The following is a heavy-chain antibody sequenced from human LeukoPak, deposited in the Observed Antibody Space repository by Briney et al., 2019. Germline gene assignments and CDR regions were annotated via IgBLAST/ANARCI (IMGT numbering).Heavy chain of an antibody. CDR2: IRGGADTT. Sequence: GGSLRLSCAASGFTFTSYAMTWVRQAPGKGLEWVSGIRGGADTTYYAGSVKRRFTLSRDSSKNTQYLQMNRVRAADTAAYYCARGRKWDLYHHYYMDVWGKGTTVTVSS. J-gene: IGHJ6*03. D-gene: IGHD1-26*01. V-gene: IGHV3-23*01. CDR1: GFTFTSYA. CDR3: ARGRKWDLYHHYYMDV.